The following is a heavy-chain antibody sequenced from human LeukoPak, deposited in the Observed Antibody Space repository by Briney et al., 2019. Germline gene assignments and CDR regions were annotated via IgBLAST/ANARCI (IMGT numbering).Heavy chain of an antibody. CDR2: IRSDGYHT. Sequence: GGSLRLSCAASGITFSTYAVSWVRQAPGKGLEWVAFIRSDGYHTYYADSVKGRFTITRDNYKNTVYLQMNSLRVEDMAVYYCAKPSGSGVDYWGRGTRVTVSS. CDR3: AKPSGSGVDY. CDR1: GITFSTYA. D-gene: IGHD1-26*01. J-gene: IGHJ4*02. V-gene: IGHV3-30*02.